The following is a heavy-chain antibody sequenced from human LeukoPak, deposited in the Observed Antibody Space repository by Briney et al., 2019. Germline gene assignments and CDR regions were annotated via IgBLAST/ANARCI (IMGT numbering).Heavy chain of an antibody. CDR3: ARVPTMIESAFDI. V-gene: IGHV3-33*08. J-gene: IGHJ3*02. CDR1: GFSFSSYD. Sequence: TGGSLRLSCAASGFSFSSYDMSWVRQAPGKGLEWVAVIWYDGSNKYYADSVKGRFTISRDNSKNTLYLQMNSLRAEDTAVYYCARVPTMIESAFDIWGQGTMVTVSS. CDR2: IWYDGSNK. D-gene: IGHD3-22*01.